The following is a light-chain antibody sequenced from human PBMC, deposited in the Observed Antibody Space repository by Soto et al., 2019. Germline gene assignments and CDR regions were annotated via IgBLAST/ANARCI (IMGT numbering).Light chain of an antibody. V-gene: IGKV3-15*01. J-gene: IGKJ1*01. CDR1: QSVSTN. CDR3: QQYNNWPPWT. Sequence: ETVMTQSAVTPSVSLGERATLSCRASQSVSTNLAWYQQKPGQAPRLLIYGASTRATGIPARFSGSGSGTEFTLTISSLQSEDFAVYYCQQYNNWPPWTFGQGTKVEIK. CDR2: GAS.